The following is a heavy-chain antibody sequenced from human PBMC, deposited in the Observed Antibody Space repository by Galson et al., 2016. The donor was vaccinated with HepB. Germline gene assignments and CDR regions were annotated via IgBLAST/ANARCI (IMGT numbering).Heavy chain of an antibody. CDR3: ARSTYYYDSSIGY. CDR2: IYPGDSDT. J-gene: IGHJ4*02. D-gene: IGHD3-22*01. CDR1: GYRFTSYW. Sequence: QSGAEVKKPGESLKISCKGSGYRFTSYWIGWVRQMPGKGLEWMGIIYPGDSDTTYSPSFRGQVTISADKSTSTAYLQWSSLKASDTAMYYCARSTYYYDSSIGYWGQGTLVTVSS. V-gene: IGHV5-51*01.